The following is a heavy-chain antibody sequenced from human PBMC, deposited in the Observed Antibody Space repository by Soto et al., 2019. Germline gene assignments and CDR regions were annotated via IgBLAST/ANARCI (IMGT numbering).Heavy chain of an antibody. J-gene: IGHJ6*02. Sequence: SDTLSLTCTVSGGSISSDYWNWIRQPPGKRLEWIGYINYRGSTKYNPSLKSRVTISVDTSKNQFSLRPRSVTAADTAVYYCARGGAEAGGSDYYGLDVWGQGTTVTVS. CDR1: GGSISSDY. D-gene: IGHD3-10*01. V-gene: IGHV4-59*01. CDR3: ARGGAEAGGSDYYGLDV. CDR2: INYRGST.